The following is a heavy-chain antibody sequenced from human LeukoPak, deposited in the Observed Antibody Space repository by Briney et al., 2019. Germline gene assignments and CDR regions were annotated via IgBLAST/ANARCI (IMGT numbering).Heavy chain of an antibody. CDR3: ARIFGHYYYYLDV. D-gene: IGHD3-9*01. Sequence: GGSLRLSCAASGFTFSSFYMNWIRQAPGKGLEWVATIDKDGSEKYYVDSVKGRFTISRDNAKNSLSLEMNSLRVEDTAVYYCARIFGHYYYYLDVWGKGTPVTISS. V-gene: IGHV3-7*01. J-gene: IGHJ6*03. CDR1: GFTFSSFY. CDR2: IDKDGSEK.